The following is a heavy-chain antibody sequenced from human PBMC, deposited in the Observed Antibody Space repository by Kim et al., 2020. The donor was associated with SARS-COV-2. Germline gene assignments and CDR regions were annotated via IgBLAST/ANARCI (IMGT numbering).Heavy chain of an antibody. J-gene: IGHJ6*02. Sequence: SSSSNNYDADQVKGRFTISRDNAKNSLYLQMNSLRAEDTAVNYCARVGRDVWGQGTTVTVSS. D-gene: IGHD2-15*01. CDR2: SSSSNN. CDR3: ARVGRDV. V-gene: IGHV3-21*01.